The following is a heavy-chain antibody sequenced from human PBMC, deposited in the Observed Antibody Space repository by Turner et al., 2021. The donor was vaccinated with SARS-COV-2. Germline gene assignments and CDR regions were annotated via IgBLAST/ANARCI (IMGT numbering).Heavy chain of an antibody. Sequence: LQLQESRPGLVKPSETLSLTCTVSGGSITKNYDYWGWIRQPPGKGLEWIGSNYYSGNTYYNPPLKSRVTISVDTSKSQFSLKLSSVTAADTAVYYCARLPERYFFDYWGQGALVTVSS. CDR1: GGSITKNYDY. CDR2: NYYSGNT. J-gene: IGHJ4*02. CDR3: ARLPERYFFDY. V-gene: IGHV4-39*01.